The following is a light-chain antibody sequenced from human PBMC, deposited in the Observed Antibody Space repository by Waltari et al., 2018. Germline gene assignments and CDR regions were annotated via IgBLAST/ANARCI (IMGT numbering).Light chain of an antibody. V-gene: IGLV4-60*03. Sequence: QPVLTQSSSASASLGSPVKLTCTLSSGYRTDIIAWHQQKPWKAPRFLMKIEHSGSNPKVTVVFARFSGSSSGAARYLTISNGQSEDEADYYCETWDSDSSVFGGGTKLTVL. CDR2: IEHSGSN. J-gene: IGLJ3*02. CDR1: SGYRTDI. CDR3: ETWDSDSSV.